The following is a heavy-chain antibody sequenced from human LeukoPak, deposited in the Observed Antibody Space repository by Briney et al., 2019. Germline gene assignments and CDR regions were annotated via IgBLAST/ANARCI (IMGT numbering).Heavy chain of an antibody. V-gene: IGHV3-72*01. CDR3: TRDGGKDGNTAFDM. D-gene: IGHD3-16*01. Sequence: GGSLRLSCTASELTLSDHFIDWVRQAPGMGLEWVGRSRTKAKSYTTEYAASVRGRFTISRDESKNSLYLQMNSLTTGDTAVYYCTRDGGKDGNTAFDMWGQGTMVTVSS. CDR2: SRTKAKSYTT. CDR1: ELTLSDHF. J-gene: IGHJ3*02.